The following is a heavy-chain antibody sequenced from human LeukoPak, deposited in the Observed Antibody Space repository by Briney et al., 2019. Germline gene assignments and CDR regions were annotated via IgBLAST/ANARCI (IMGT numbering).Heavy chain of an antibody. J-gene: IGHJ4*03. CDR2: IKQDGSEK. CDR1: VFPLCKFW. CDR3: ASFEY. Sequence: GGSLTLSCIVSVFPLCKFWKRWLRQAPGKGLEWVANIKQDGSEKYYVDSVKGRFTISRDNAKNSLYLQMNSLRAEDTAVYYCASFEYWGQGTTVTVSS. V-gene: IGHV3-7*05.